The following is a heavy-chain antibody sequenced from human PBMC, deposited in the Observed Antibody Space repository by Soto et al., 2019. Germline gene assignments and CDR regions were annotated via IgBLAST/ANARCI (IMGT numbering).Heavy chain of an antibody. V-gene: IGHV3-23*01. CDR1: GFTFGNYV. CDR3: AKRFDDSSTWSFDH. D-gene: IGHD6-6*01. Sequence: PGGSLRLSCAASGFTFGNYVMTWVRQAPGKGLEWVAGISGNGARAYYGDSVKGRFIVSRDNSKNTQYLQMNSLRVEDTALYCCAKRFDDSSTWSFDHWGLGTLVTVSS. J-gene: IGHJ4*02. CDR2: ISGNGARA.